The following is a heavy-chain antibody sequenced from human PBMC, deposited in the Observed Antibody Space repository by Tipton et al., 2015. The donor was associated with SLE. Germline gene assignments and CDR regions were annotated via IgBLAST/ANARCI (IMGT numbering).Heavy chain of an antibody. Sequence: TLSLTCTVSGGSISSYWSWIRQPPGKGLEWIGYIYYSGSTNYNPSLKSRVTISVDTSKNQFSLKLSSVTAADTAVYYCARACLIFGVVHPYCYGMDVWGQGTTVTVSS. CDR3: ARACLIFGVVHPYCYGMDV. D-gene: IGHD3-3*01. V-gene: IGHV4-59*07. CDR1: GGSISSY. CDR2: IYYSGST. J-gene: IGHJ6*02.